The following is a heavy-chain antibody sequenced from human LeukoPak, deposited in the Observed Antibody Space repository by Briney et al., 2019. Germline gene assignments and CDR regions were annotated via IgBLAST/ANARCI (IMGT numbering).Heavy chain of an antibody. J-gene: IGHJ4*02. D-gene: IGHD4-17*01. Sequence: GGSLRLSCAASGFTFSSYWMSWVRQAPEKGLEWVANIKQDGSEKYYVDSVKGRFTISRDNAKNSLYLQMNSLRAEDTAVYYCARDPEGYGDCYFDYWGQGTLVTVSS. V-gene: IGHV3-7*01. CDR1: GFTFSSYW. CDR2: IKQDGSEK. CDR3: ARDPEGYGDCYFDY.